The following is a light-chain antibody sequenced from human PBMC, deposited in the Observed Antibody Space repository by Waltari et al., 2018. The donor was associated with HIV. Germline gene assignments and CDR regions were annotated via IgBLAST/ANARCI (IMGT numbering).Light chain of an antibody. CDR3: LQHKSYPRT. J-gene: IGKJ1*01. CDR2: SAF. CDR1: HDIGNA. Sequence: DIQMTQSPSSLSASVGDIVTITCRASHDIGNALGWYQQKPGQAPQRLIYSAFTLQSGVPSRFSGRGSGMEFTLTINGLQSDDVATYYCLQHKSYPRTFGRGTKVE. V-gene: IGKV1-17*01.